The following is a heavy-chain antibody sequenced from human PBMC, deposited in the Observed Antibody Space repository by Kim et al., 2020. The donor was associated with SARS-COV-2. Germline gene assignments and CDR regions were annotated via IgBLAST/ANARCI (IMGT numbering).Heavy chain of an antibody. J-gene: IGHJ4*02. D-gene: IGHD6-19*01. CDR3: ARGSGSAFDY. CDR2: T. V-gene: IGHV1-3*01. Sequence: TKCSQKCRGRATITRDTTASTAYMELSSLRSEDTAVYYCARGSGSAFDYWGQGTLVTVAS.